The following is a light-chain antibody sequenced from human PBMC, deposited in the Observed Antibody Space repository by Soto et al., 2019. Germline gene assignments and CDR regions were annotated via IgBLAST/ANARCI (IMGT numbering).Light chain of an antibody. CDR1: SSNIGAGFD. J-gene: IGLJ2*01. CDR3: QCSDTGLTGQVL. CDR2: AYT. V-gene: IGLV1-40*01. Sequence: QSVLTQPPSVSGAPGQRVTISCSGTSSNIGAGFDVHWYQQLPGAAPKLLIYAYTNRPSGVPDRFSGSKSATSASLAITGLQIDDEADYYCQCSDTGLTGQVLFGGGTKLTVL.